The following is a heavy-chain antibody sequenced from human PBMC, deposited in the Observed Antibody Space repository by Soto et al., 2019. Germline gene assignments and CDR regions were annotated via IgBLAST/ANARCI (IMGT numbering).Heavy chain of an antibody. D-gene: IGHD2-15*01. CDR3: ARDNSQNYGPPAASSWLHP. V-gene: IGHV1-46*01. J-gene: IGHJ5*02. CDR2: INPSGDSR. Sequence: GASVKVSCKASGFSFSDYFMHWVRQAPGQGLEWMGIINPSGDSRNYAQKFQGRVTITRDTSTSTVYMDLSSLRYEDTAVYYCARDNSQNYGPPAASSWLHPWGQGTPVTVSS. CDR1: GFSFSDYF.